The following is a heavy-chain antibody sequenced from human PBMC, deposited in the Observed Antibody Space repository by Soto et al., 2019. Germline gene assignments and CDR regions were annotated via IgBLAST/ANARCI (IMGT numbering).Heavy chain of an antibody. Sequence: PSETLSLTCTVSGGSISSYYWSWIRQPPGKGLEWIGYIYYSGSTNYNPSLKSRVTISVDTSKNQFSLKLSSVTAADTAVYFCARDGYYYDSSGYQRVYYFDYWGQRTPVTVS. CDR1: GGSISSYY. D-gene: IGHD3-22*01. J-gene: IGHJ4*02. CDR3: ARDGYYYDSSGYQRVYYFDY. V-gene: IGHV4-59*01. CDR2: IYYSGST.